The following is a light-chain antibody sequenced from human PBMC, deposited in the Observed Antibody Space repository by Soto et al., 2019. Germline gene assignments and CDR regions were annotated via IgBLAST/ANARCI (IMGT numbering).Light chain of an antibody. CDR3: QQRSNSPIT. Sequence: FTLSPAKLFLLSGERAHISCGASQNIDRDLAWYHQKPGQPPRLLISDASTRAAGIPARFSGSGSGTDFTLTISSLEPEDFAVYYCQQRSNSPITFGQGTRLDIK. CDR1: QNIDRD. J-gene: IGKJ5*01. CDR2: DAS. V-gene: IGKV3-11*01.